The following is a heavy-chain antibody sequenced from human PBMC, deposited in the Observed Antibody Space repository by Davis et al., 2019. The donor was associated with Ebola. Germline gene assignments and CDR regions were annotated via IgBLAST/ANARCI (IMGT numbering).Heavy chain of an antibody. Sequence: SETLSPTCTLPGGSIRSYYWSWIRQPQGKGLEWIGEINNSGSTNYNPSLKSRVTISEDTAKNQFALKLSSVIAADTAVYYCARGSRVIAVVDYWGQGTLVTVSS. CDR2: INNSGST. J-gene: IGHJ4*02. CDR1: GGSIRSYY. V-gene: IGHV4-34*01. CDR3: ARGSRVIAVVDY. D-gene: IGHD6-19*01.